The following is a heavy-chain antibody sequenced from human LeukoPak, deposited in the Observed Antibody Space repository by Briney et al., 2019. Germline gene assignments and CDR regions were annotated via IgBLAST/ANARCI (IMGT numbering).Heavy chain of an antibody. V-gene: IGHV3-21*06. D-gene: IGHD2-2*01. Sequence: GGSLRLSCAASGFAFSSYNMKWVRQAPGKGLEWVSFISTTSTYIYYADSVKGRFTVSRDNSKNLLYLQMDSLRVEDTAVYYCARAGTCTSTSCDGVIEYWGQGTLVTVSS. CDR3: ARAGTCTSTSCDGVIEY. CDR2: ISTTSTYI. CDR1: GFAFSSYN. J-gene: IGHJ4*02.